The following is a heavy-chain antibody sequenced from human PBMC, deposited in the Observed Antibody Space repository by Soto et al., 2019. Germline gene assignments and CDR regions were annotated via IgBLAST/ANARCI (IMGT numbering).Heavy chain of an antibody. J-gene: IGHJ6*02. V-gene: IGHV3-23*01. CDR3: ASNYAYAEGYYFYGIDV. CDR1: GFTFSSYA. D-gene: IGHD3-16*01. CDR2: VNSDGDTT. Sequence: GSLRLSFAASGFTFSSYAMSWVRQAPGKGLEWVSGVNSDGDTTYYADSVKGRFTISRDNAKNTLHLQMNSLGAEDTAVYYCASNYAYAEGYYFYGIDVWGQGTTVTAP.